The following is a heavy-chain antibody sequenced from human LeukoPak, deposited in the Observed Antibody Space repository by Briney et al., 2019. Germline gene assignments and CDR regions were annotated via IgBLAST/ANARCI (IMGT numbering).Heavy chain of an antibody. CDR1: GFTFDDYA. Sequence: GGSLRLSCAASGFTFDDYAMHWVRQAPGKGLGWVSGISWNSGSIGYADSVKGRFTISRDNAKNSLYLQMNSLRAEDSALYYCAKGQGWYEVSGAFDIWGQGTMVTVSS. D-gene: IGHD6-19*01. J-gene: IGHJ3*02. CDR3: AKGQGWYEVSGAFDI. V-gene: IGHV3-9*01. CDR2: ISWNSGSI.